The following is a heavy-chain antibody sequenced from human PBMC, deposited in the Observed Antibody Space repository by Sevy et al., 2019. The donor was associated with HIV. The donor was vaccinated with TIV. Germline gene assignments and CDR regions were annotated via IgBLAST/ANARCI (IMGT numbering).Heavy chain of an antibody. Sequence: GGSLRLSCAVSGFSFDSYGMTWVRQAPGKGLEWVSGISGSGTRTYYADSVKGRFIISRDNSKNTLYLQMNSLRSEDNAISYCAKGGGGHYDPDEIGYYFYYYNMDVWGKGTTVTVSS. J-gene: IGHJ6*03. CDR2: ISGSGTRT. CDR1: GFSFDSYG. V-gene: IGHV3-23*01. D-gene: IGHD3-22*01. CDR3: AKGGGGHYDPDEIGYYFYYYNMDV.